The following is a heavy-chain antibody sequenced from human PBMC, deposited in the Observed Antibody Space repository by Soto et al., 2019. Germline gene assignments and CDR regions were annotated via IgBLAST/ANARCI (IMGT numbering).Heavy chain of an antibody. Sequence: PGGSLRFSCAASGFTFSSYAMSWVRQAPGKGLEWVSAISGSGGSTYYADSVKGRFTISRDNSKNTLYLQMNSLRAEDTAVYYCAKDRPPDYSSGWYSLSPHYFDYWGQGTLVTVSS. CDR2: ISGSGGST. V-gene: IGHV3-23*01. CDR1: GFTFSSYA. D-gene: IGHD6-19*01. J-gene: IGHJ4*02. CDR3: AKDRPPDYSSGWYSLSPHYFDY.